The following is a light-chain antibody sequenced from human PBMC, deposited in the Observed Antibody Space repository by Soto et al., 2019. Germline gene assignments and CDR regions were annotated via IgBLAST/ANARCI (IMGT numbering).Light chain of an antibody. CDR2: EVS. J-gene: IGLJ1*01. Sequence: QSVLTQPASVSGSPGQSITMSCTGTSSDVGSYDFVSWCQQHPGKAPKLLIYEVSNRPSGVSARFSGSKSDNTASLTISGLQAADEADYFCSSYSSSTVRYVFGSGTKLTVL. V-gene: IGLV2-14*01. CDR1: SSDVGSYDF. CDR3: SSYSSSTVRYV.